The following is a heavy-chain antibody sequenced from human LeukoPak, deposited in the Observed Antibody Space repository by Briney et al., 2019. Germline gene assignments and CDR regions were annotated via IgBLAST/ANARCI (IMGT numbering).Heavy chain of an antibody. V-gene: IGHV3-30*02. Sequence: GGSLRLSCEASGFTFGNYGMHWVRQAPGKGLEWVTFIWYDGSKEYYADSGKGRFSISRDNSKNTLYLQMNSLRAEDTAVYYCAKGVFRPEDWFDPWGQGTLVTVSS. CDR2: IWYDGSKE. J-gene: IGHJ5*02. CDR1: GFTFGNYG. CDR3: AKGVFRPEDWFDP. D-gene: IGHD6-6*01.